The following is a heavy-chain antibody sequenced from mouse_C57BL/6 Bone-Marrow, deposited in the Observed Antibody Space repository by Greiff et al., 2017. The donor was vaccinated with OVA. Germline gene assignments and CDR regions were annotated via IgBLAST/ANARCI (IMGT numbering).Heavy chain of an antibody. J-gene: IGHJ2*01. V-gene: IGHV1-81*01. CDR1: GYTFTSYG. CDR2: MYPRSGNN. Sequence: QVHVKQSGAELARPGASVKLSCKASGYTFTSYGISWVKQSTGQGLEWIGEMYPRSGNNYYNEKFKGKATLNADKYSSTAYMELRSLTSEDSAVYFCARGITTVVATGLDYWGQGTTLTVSS. CDR3: ARGITTVVATGLDY. D-gene: IGHD1-1*01.